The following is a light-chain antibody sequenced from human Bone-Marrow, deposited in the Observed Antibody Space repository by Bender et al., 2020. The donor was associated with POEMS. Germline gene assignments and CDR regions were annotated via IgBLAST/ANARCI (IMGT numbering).Light chain of an antibody. J-gene: IGLJ3*02. CDR1: SSNIGAHA. Sequence: QSVLTQPPSASGTPGQRVTISCSGGSSNIGAHAVNWYQHLPGTAPKLLIYSSHRRPSEVPDRFSGSRSGTSASLAISGLQSEDEADYYCEVWHDSLNGWVFGGGTKLTGL. CDR3: EVWHDSLNGWV. CDR2: SSH. V-gene: IGLV1-44*01.